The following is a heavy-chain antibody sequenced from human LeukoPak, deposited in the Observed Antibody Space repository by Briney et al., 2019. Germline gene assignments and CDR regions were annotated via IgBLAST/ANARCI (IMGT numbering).Heavy chain of an antibody. V-gene: IGHV4-39*01. J-gene: IGHJ4*02. CDR1: GGSISSSSYY. CDR2: SYYSGST. Sequence: SETLSLTCTVSGGSISSSSYYWGWIRQPPGKGLEGSGRSYYSGSTSYNSPLKSRVTISVDTTKTQFSLKLSSVTAADTALYYCARHDGSGYSYGYSYFDYWGQGTLVTVSS. D-gene: IGHD5-18*01. CDR3: ARHDGSGYSYGYSYFDY.